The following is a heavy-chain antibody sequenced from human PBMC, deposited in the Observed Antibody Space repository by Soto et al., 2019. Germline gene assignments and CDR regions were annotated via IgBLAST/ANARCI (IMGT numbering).Heavy chain of an antibody. Sequence: QITLKESGPTLVKPTQTLTLTCTFSGFSVSTSGVGVAWIRQPPGKALEWLALIYWDGDERYSPFLQSRVTITKDTSQNQVGLTMTNMDPVDTATYYCAHKGGRGAGMDVWGQGTTVTVSS. J-gene: IGHJ6*02. CDR2: IYWDGDE. CDR3: AHKGGRGAGMDV. CDR1: GFSVSTSGVG. V-gene: IGHV2-5*02. D-gene: IGHD2-15*01.